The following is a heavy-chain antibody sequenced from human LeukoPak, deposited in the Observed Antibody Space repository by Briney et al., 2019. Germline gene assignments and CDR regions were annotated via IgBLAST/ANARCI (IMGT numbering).Heavy chain of an antibody. V-gene: IGHV3-23*01. Sequence: GGSLRLSCVVSGFTFSSYAMSWVRQAPGKGLEWVSGISGSGGSTYYADSVKGRFTISRDNTKNTLYLQMNSLRAEDTAVYYCARELRGYNRLRTYYYYMDVWGKGTTVTVSS. CDR3: ARELRGYNRLRTYYYYMDV. CDR1: GFTFSSYA. D-gene: IGHD5-24*01. J-gene: IGHJ6*03. CDR2: ISGSGGST.